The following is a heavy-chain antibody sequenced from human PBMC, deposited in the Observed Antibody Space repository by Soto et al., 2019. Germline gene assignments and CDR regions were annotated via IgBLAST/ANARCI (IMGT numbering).Heavy chain of an antibody. J-gene: IGHJ4*02. CDR1: GDSISSYY. Sequence: SETLSLTCTVSGDSISSYYWSWVRQSAGKGLEWIGRIYTTGIIDYSPSLKSRVTMSADTSKNQLSLNLSSVTAADTAVYYCARASKFGDLYYWGQGTLVTVSS. CDR2: IYTTGII. CDR3: ARASKFGDLYY. D-gene: IGHD3-10*02. V-gene: IGHV4-4*07.